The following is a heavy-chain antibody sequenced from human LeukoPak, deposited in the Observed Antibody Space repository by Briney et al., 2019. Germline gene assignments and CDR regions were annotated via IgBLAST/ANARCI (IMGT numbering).Heavy chain of an antibody. CDR2: IYTSGST. Sequence: SQTLSLTCTVSGGSISSGSCYWSWIRQPAGKGLEWIGRIYTSGSTNYNPSPKSRVTISVDTSKNQFSLKLSSVTAADTAVYYCAREPYYYDSSGYYWPDAFDIWGQGTMVTVSS. CDR1: GGSISSGSCY. J-gene: IGHJ3*02. D-gene: IGHD3-22*01. V-gene: IGHV4-61*02. CDR3: AREPYYYDSSGYYWPDAFDI.